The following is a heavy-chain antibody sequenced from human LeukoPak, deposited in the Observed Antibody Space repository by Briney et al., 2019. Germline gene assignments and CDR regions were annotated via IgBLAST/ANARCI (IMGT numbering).Heavy chain of an antibody. V-gene: IGHV1-18*01. D-gene: IGHD6-13*01. CDR1: RYTFTIDG. CDR2: SRAYNGNT. Sequence: AAERVSSTGSRYTFTIDGIRWGREAPGERGERVGGSRAYNGNTNYAQKLQGRVTMTTDTPTSTAYMELRSLRSDDTPVYYCARESSGSWWTYPAFDIWGQGTIVSVSS. CDR3: ARESSGSWWTYPAFDI. J-gene: IGHJ3*02.